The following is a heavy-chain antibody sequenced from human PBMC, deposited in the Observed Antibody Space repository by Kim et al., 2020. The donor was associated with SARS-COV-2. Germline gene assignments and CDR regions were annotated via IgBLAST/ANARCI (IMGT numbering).Heavy chain of an antibody. Sequence: GGSLRLSCAASGFTFSSYAMSWVRQAPGKGLEWVSAISGSGGSTYYADSVKGRFTISRDNSKNTLYLQMNSLRAEDTAVYYCAKEYGQLRYFDWLPAFDYWGQGTLGTVSS. J-gene: IGHJ4*02. CDR1: GFTFSSYA. CDR2: ISGSGGST. D-gene: IGHD3-9*01. CDR3: AKEYGQLRYFDWLPAFDY. V-gene: IGHV3-23*01.